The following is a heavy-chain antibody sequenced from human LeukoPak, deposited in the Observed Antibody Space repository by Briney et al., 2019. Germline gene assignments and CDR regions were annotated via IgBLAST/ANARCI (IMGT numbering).Heavy chain of an antibody. CDR1: GGSFSGYF. Sequence: SETLSLTCAVCGGSFSGYFWSWIRQPPGKGLEWIGEINHSGSTNYNPSLKSRVTISVDTSKNQFSLKLSSVTAADTAAYYCARRTGYGDYVRYYFDYWGQGTLVTVSS. V-gene: IGHV4-34*01. CDR2: INHSGST. CDR3: ARRTGYGDYVRYYFDY. D-gene: IGHD4-17*01. J-gene: IGHJ4*02.